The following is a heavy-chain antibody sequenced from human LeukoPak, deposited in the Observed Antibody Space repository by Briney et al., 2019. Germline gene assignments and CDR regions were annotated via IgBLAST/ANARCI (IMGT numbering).Heavy chain of an antibody. J-gene: IGHJ5*02. Sequence: SETLSLTCTVSGGSTSSYYWSWIRQPPGKGLEWIGYIYYSGSTNYNPSLKSRVTISVDTSKNQFSLKLSSVTAADTAVYYCARDSSHLWFGESWNWFDPWGQGTLVTVSS. D-gene: IGHD3-10*01. CDR2: IYYSGST. V-gene: IGHV4-59*01. CDR3: ARDSSHLWFGESWNWFDP. CDR1: GGSTSSYY.